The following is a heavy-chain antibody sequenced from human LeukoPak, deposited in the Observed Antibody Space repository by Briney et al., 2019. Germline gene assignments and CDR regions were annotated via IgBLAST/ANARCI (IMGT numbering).Heavy chain of an antibody. D-gene: IGHD2-15*01. V-gene: IGHV3-30-3*01. CDR3: ARDATAYGAFDI. J-gene: IGHJ3*02. CDR1: GFTFSSYA. Sequence: PGGSLRLSCAASGFTFSSYAMHWVRQAPGKGLEWVAVISYDGSNKYYADSVKGRFTISRDNSKNTLYLQMNSLRAEDTAVYFCARDATAYGAFDIWGQGTMVTVSS. CDR2: ISYDGSNK.